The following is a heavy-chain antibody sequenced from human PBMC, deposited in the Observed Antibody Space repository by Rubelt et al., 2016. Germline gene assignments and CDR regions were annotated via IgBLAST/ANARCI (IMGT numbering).Heavy chain of an antibody. CDR2: IKQDGSEK. D-gene: IGHD1-26*01. V-gene: IGHV3-7*03. CDR3: ARDESRWSHSSYDY. Sequence: GLEGVANIKQDGSEKYYVDSVKGRFTISRDNAKNSLYLQMNSLRAEDTAVYYCARDESRWSHSSYDYWGQGTLVTVSS. J-gene: IGHJ4*02.